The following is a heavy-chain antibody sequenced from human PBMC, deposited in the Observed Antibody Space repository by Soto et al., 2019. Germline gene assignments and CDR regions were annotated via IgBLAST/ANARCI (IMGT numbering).Heavy chain of an antibody. D-gene: IGHD2-15*01. CDR2: INPSGGST. CDR1: GYSVTRHY. CDR3: ATTLSGGSYTDSRLDY. Sequence: ASVKVSCKASGYSVTRHYLHWVRQAPGQGLEWMGLINPSGGSTTYAQKFRGRVTMTRDTSTSTVYMELSSLRYEDTAVYFCATTLSGGSYTDSRLDYWGQGTRVTVSS. V-gene: IGHV1-46*01. J-gene: IGHJ4*02.